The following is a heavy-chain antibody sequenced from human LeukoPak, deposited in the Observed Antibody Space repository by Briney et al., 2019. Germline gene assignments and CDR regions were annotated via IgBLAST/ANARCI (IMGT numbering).Heavy chain of an antibody. CDR1: GFTFSDYW. D-gene: IGHD6-19*01. CDR3: ASHSSGWYEEYFQH. V-gene: IGHV3-7*03. CDR2: IKQDGSDK. Sequence: GGSLRLSCAASGFTFSDYWMSWVRQAPGKGLEWVADIKQDGSDKKYVDSVKGRFTISRDNSKNTLYLQVNSLRAEDTAVYYCASHSSGWYEEYFQHWGQGTLVTVSS. J-gene: IGHJ1*01.